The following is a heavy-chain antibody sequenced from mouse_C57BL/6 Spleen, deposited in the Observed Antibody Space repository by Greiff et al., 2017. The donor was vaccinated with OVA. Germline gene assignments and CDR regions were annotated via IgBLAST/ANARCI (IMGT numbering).Heavy chain of an antibody. J-gene: IGHJ4*01. V-gene: IGHV1-61*01. D-gene: IGHD1-1*01. CDR3: ARSSITTAPYYAMDY. CDR2: IYPSDSET. CDR1: GYTFTSYW. Sequence: QVQLQQPGAELVRPGSSVKLSCKASGYTFTSYWMDWVKQRPGQGLEWIGNIYPSDSETHYNQKFKDKATLTVDKSSSTAYMQLSSLTSEDSAVYYCARSSITTAPYYAMDYWGQGTSVTVSS.